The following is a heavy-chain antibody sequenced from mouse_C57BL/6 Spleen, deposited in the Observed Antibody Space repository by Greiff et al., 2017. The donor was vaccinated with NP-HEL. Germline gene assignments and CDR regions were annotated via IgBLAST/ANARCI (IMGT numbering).Heavy chain of an antibody. D-gene: IGHD1-1*02. CDR3: ARGNYALYYAMDY. V-gene: IGHV2-2*01. CDR1: GFSLTSYG. J-gene: IGHJ4*01. CDR2: IWSGGST. Sequence: QVQLQQSGPGLVQPSQCLSISCTVSGFSLTSYGVHWVRQSPGKGLEWLGVIWSGGSTDYNAAFISRLSISKDNSKSQVFFKMNSLQADYTAIYYCARGNYALYYAMDYWGQGTSVTVSS.